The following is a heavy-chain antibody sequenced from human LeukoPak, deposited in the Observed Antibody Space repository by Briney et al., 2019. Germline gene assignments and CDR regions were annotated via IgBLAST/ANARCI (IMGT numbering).Heavy chain of an antibody. V-gene: IGHV4-39*01. CDR2: IFYSGST. J-gene: IGHJ4*02. CDR3: ARRGITYSSSFFAY. D-gene: IGHD6-13*01. CDR1: GDSIGNSNYY. Sequence: SETLSLTCTVSGDSIGNSNYYWAWVRQPPGKGLEWLGSIFYSGSTYYNPSLKSRVTISVDTSKKQFPLNLHSVTAADTATYYCARRGITYSSSFFAYWGKGTLVTVSS.